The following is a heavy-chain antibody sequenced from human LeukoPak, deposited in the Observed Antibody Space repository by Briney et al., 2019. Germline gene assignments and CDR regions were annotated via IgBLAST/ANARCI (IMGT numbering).Heavy chain of an antibody. CDR3: AKEGPRMTTVTKTGIDY. V-gene: IGHV3-30*18. J-gene: IGHJ4*02. CDR2: ISYDGSNK. D-gene: IGHD4-11*01. CDR1: GFTFSSYG. Sequence: GGSLRLSCAASGFTFSSYGMHWVRQAPGKGLEWVAVISYDGSNKYYADSVKGRFTISRDNSKNTLYLQMNSLRAEDTAVYYCAKEGPRMTTVTKTGIDYWGQGTLVTVSS.